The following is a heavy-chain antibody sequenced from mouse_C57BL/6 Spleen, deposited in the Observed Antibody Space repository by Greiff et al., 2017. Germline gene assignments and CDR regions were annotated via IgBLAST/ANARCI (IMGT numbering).Heavy chain of an antibody. Sequence: QVQLQQPGAELVKPGASVKLSCKASGYTFTSYWMQWVKQRPGQGLEWIGEIDPSDSYTNYNQKFKGKATLTVDTSSSTAYMQLSSLTSEDSAVYYCARNDGYPYYYAMDYWGQGTSVTVSS. D-gene: IGHD2-3*01. CDR1: GYTFTSYW. V-gene: IGHV1-50*01. J-gene: IGHJ4*01. CDR3: ARNDGYPYYYAMDY. CDR2: IDPSDSYT.